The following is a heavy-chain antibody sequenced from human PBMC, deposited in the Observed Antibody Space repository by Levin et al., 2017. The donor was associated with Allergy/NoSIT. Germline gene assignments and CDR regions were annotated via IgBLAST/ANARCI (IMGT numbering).Heavy chain of an antibody. Sequence: LRLSCAVSGGSISSGGYSWSWIRQPPGKGLEWIGNIYLSGSTYYNPSLKIRVTISVDRSKNQFSLNLSSVTAADTAVYYCARVAGYSYGYYFDYWGQGTLVTVSS. D-gene: IGHD5-18*01. J-gene: IGHJ4*02. CDR3: ARVAGYSYGYYFDY. CDR1: GGSISSGGYS. V-gene: IGHV4-30-2*01. CDR2: IYLSGST.